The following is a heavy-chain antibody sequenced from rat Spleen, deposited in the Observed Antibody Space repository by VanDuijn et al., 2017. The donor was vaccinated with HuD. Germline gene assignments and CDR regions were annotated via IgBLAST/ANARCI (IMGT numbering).Heavy chain of an antibody. CDR3: ARSEGTHYYLPFAD. J-gene: IGHJ3*01. CDR1: GHSIASSYR. D-gene: IGHD1-12*02. Sequence: EVQLQESGPGLVRPSQSLSLTCSVTGHSIASSYRWNWIRKFPGNRLEWMGYINSAGSTIYHPSLKSRISISRDTSKNQFFLQVDSVTTEDTATYYCARSEGTHYYLPFADWGQGTLVTVSS. V-gene: IGHV3-3*01. CDR2: INSAGST.